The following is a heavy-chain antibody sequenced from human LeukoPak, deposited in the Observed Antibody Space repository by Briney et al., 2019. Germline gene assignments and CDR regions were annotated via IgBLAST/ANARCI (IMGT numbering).Heavy chain of an antibody. Sequence: PGGSLRLSCAASGFTFSDYYMSWIRQAPGKGLEWVSYISSSGSTIYYVDSVKGRFTISRDNAKNSLYLQMNSLRAEDTAVYYCARVRIAAAGNEGAFDIWGQGTMVTVSS. CDR3: ARVRIAAAGNEGAFDI. D-gene: IGHD6-13*01. CDR2: ISSSGSTI. CDR1: GFTFSDYY. J-gene: IGHJ3*02. V-gene: IGHV3-11*01.